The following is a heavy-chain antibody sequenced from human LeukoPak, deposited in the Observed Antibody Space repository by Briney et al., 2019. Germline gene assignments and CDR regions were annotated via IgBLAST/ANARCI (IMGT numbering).Heavy chain of an antibody. Sequence: SETLSLTCTVSGGSISNYYWSWIRQPAGKGLEWIGRIYSRGNTNYNPSLKSRVTMSVDTSKNQVSLNLTSVTAADTAVYYCARSPSSRYPYFDYWGQGTLVTVSS. CDR3: ARSPSSRYPYFDY. CDR2: IYSRGNT. D-gene: IGHD2-2*02. CDR1: GGSISNYY. J-gene: IGHJ4*02. V-gene: IGHV4-4*07.